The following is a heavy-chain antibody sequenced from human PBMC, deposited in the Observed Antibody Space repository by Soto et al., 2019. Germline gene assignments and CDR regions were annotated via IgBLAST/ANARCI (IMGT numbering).Heavy chain of an antibody. V-gene: IGHV3-33*01. CDR3: ATPPDRGGGMDV. D-gene: IGHD3-10*01. Sequence: VQLVESGGGVVQPGRSLRLSCAASGFTFSSYGMHWVRQAPGKGLEWVAVIWYDGSNKYYADSVKGRFTISRDNSKNTLYLQMNSLRAEDTAVYYCATPPDRGGGMDVWGQGTTVTVSS. CDR2: IWYDGSNK. CDR1: GFTFSSYG. J-gene: IGHJ6*02.